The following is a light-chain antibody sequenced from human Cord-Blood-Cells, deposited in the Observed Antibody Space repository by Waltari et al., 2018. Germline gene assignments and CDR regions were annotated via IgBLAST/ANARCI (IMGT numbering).Light chain of an antibody. CDR1: QSISSW. V-gene: IGKV1-5*03. Sequence: DIQMTQSPSTLSASVGDSVTITCRASQSISSWLAWYQQKPGKAPKLLIYKASSLESGVPSSVSGSGSGTEFTLTISSLQPDDFATYYCQQYNSPMYTFGQGTKLEIK. CDR3: QQYNSPMYT. CDR2: KAS. J-gene: IGKJ2*01.